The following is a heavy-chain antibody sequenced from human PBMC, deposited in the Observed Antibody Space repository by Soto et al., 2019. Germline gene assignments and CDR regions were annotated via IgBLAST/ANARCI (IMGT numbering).Heavy chain of an antibody. CDR1: GGSFSGYY. CDR2: ISYSGST. D-gene: IGHD2-8*02. Sequence: SETLSLTCAVYGGSFSGYYWTWIRQSPGKGLEWIGQISYSGSTNYNPSLKSRVTISVDTSKNQFSLKLTSVTAADTAVYYCARDKITGLFDYWGQGTLVTVSS. V-gene: IGHV4-34*01. J-gene: IGHJ4*02. CDR3: ARDKITGLFDY.